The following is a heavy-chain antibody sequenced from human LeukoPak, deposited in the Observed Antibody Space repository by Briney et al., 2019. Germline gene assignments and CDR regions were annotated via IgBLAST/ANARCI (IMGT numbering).Heavy chain of an antibody. CDR1: GYSLTELY. Sequence: ASVKVSCKVSGYSLTELYVHWVRQAPGEGLEWMGGSDPEDGETVYAQKFQGRVTMTEDTSTDTAYMELSSLRSEDTAVYYCTTVGNYYGSGSHYNWFDPWGQGTLATVSS. J-gene: IGHJ5*02. CDR2: SDPEDGET. D-gene: IGHD3-10*01. V-gene: IGHV1-24*01. CDR3: TTVGNYYGSGSHYNWFDP.